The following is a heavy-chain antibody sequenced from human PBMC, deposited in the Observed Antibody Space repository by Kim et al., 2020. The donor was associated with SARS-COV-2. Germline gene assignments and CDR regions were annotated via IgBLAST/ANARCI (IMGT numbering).Heavy chain of an antibody. Sequence: GGSLRLSCAASGFTFGHYAMHWVRQAPGKGLEWVSGISWNSGSIAYADSVKGRFTISRDNAKNSLYLQMNSLRAEDTALFYCAKDSAGLGSFYYYCCRDVGGRGNRVSVS. CDR1: GFTFGHYA. J-gene: IGHJ6*01. V-gene: IGHV3-9*01. D-gene: IGHD3-16*01. CDR3: AKDSAGLGSFYYYCCRDV. CDR2: ISWNSGSI.